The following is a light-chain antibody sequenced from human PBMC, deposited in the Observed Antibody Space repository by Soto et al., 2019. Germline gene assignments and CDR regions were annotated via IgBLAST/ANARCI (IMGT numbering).Light chain of an antibody. J-gene: IGLJ2*01. Sequence: QSVLTQPPSVSAAPGQTVTISCSGGSSNIGNNNVFWYQQLTETAPRLLIYDNNKRPSEIPDRFSGSKSGTSATLGITGLQAGDEGDYYCGAWDDSLSAMIFGGGTQLTVL. V-gene: IGLV1-51*01. CDR2: DNN. CDR3: GAWDDSLSAMI. CDR1: SSNIGNNN.